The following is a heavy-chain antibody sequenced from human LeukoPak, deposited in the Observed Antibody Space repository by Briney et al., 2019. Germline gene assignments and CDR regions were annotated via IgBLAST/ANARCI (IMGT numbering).Heavy chain of an antibody. Sequence: GGSLRLSCAASGFTFSSYTMNWVRQAPGKGLEWVSSISSSSNYIYHADSVKGRFTISRDNAQNSLFLQMNSLRAEDTAVYYCAREAILTGYTYFDYRGQGTLVTVSS. D-gene: IGHD3-9*01. V-gene: IGHV3-21*01. CDR3: AREAILTGYTYFDY. CDR2: ISSSSNYI. CDR1: GFTFSSYT. J-gene: IGHJ4*02.